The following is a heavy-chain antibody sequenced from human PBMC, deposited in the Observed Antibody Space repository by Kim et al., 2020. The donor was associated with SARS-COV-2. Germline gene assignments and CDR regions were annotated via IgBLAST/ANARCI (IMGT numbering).Heavy chain of an antibody. J-gene: IGHJ4*02. V-gene: IGHV3-11*03. CDR2: IGSSGSYK. D-gene: IGHD1-26*01. CDR3: ARLPRSGSYLDY. Sequence: GGSLRLSCAASGFTFSDYYMSWFRQAPGKGLEWVSYIGSSGSYKDYADSVRGRFTISRDNSKNSLYLQMNSLRVDDTAVFYCARLPRSGSYLDYWGQGIL. CDR1: GFTFSDYY.